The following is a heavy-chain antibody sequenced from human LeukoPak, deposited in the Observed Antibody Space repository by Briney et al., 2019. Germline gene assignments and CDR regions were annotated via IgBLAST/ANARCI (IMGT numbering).Heavy chain of an antibody. CDR1: GFTFSSYA. CDR3: AKARLPYSSGWYTN. V-gene: IGHV3-9*01. CDR2: ISWNSGSI. J-gene: IGHJ4*02. Sequence: PGGSLRLSCAASGFTFSSYAMHWVRQAPGKGLEWVSGISWNSGSIGYADSVKGRFTISRDNAKNSLYLQMNSLRAEDTALYYCAKARLPYSSGWYTNWGQGTLVTVSS. D-gene: IGHD6-19*01.